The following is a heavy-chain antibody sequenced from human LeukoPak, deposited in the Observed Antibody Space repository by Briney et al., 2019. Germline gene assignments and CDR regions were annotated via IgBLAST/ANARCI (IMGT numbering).Heavy chain of an antibody. CDR2: ISYDGSNK. D-gene: IGHD2-15*01. V-gene: IGHV3-30*04. CDR1: GFTFSSYA. CDR3: AKENCSGGSCYPYYYYYGMDV. Sequence: PGGSLRLSCAASGFTFSSYAMHWVRQAPGMGLEWVAVISYDGSNKYYADSVKGRFTISRDNSKNTLYLQMNSLRAEDTAVYYCAKENCSGGSCYPYYYYYGMDVWGQGTTVTVSS. J-gene: IGHJ6*02.